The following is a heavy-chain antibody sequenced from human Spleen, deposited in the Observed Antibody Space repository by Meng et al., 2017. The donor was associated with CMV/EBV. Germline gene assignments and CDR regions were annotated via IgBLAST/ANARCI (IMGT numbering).Heavy chain of an antibody. CDR3: ARENWGNFDY. CDR2: IRQDGREK. CDR1: GFTFSNYW. D-gene: IGHD3-16*01. V-gene: IGHV3-7*01. J-gene: IGHJ4*02. Sequence: GGSLRLSCVASGFTFSNYWMRWVRQAPGEGLEWLATIRQDGREKLYVDSVRGRFTISRDNAKGALYLQMINLRPEDTSVFYCARENWGNFDYWGQGTMVTVSS.